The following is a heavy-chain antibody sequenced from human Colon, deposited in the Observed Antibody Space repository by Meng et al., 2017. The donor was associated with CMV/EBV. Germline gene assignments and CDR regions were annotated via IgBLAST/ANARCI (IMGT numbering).Heavy chain of an antibody. CDR2: ISGSGGTR. CDR1: GFTFSNYA. Sequence: GESLKISCTASGFTFSNYAMSWVRQAPGKGLEWVSAISGSGGTRDYADSVKGRSTISRDNSKNTVYLQINSLRADDTAVYHCAGGHFDYWGQGTLVTVSS. V-gene: IGHV3-23*01. CDR3: AGGHFDY. J-gene: IGHJ4*02.